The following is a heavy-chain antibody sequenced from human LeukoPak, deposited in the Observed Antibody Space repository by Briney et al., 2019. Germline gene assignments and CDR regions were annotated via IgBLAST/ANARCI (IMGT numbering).Heavy chain of an antibody. D-gene: IGHD6-13*01. J-gene: IGHJ3*02. Sequence: HGESLKISCKGSGYSFTSYWIGWVRQMPGKGLEWMGIIYPGDSDTRYSPSFQGQVTISANKSIGTAYLQWSSLKASDTAMYYCARPKAAAGLDAFDIWGQGTMVTVSS. CDR1: GYSFTSYW. V-gene: IGHV5-51*01. CDR3: ARPKAAAGLDAFDI. CDR2: IYPGDSDT.